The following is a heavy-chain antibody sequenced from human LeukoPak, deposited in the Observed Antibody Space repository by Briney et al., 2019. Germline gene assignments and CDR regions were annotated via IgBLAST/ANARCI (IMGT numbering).Heavy chain of an antibody. CDR1: GFTFSSYS. D-gene: IGHD2-2*01. Sequence: GGSLRLSCAASGFTFSSYSMNWVRQAPGKGLEWASYISSSSSTIYYADSVKGRFTISRDNAKNSLYLQMSSLRDEDTAVYYCASPAEGVWGQGTLVTVSS. CDR3: ASPAEGV. V-gene: IGHV3-48*02. J-gene: IGHJ4*02. CDR2: ISSSSSTI.